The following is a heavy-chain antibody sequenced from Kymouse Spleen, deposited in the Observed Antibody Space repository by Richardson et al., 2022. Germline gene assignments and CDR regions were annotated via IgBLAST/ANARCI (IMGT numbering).Heavy chain of an antibody. CDR3: ARVDYDFWSGPNWFDP. J-gene: IGHJ5*02. V-gene: IGHV4-34*01. D-gene: IGHD3-3*01. CDR2: INHSGST. Sequence: QVQLQQWGAGLLKPSETLSLTCAVYGGSFSGYYWSWIRQPPGKGLEWIGEINHSGSTNYNPSLKSRVTISVDTSKNQFSLKLSSVTAADTAVYYCARVDYDFWSGPNWFDPWGQGTLVTVSS. CDR1: GGSFSGYY.